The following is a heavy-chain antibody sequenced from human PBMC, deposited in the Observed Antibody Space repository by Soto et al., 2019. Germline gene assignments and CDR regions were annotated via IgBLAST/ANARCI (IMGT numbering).Heavy chain of an antibody. CDR1: GFTFSSYW. V-gene: IGHV3-7*01. D-gene: IGHD3-3*01. Sequence: PGGSLRLSCAASGFTFSSYWMSWVRQAPGKGLEWVANIKQDGSEKYYVDYVKGRFTISRDNAKNSLYLQMNSLRAEDTAVYYCARVEFYDPLYYYYMDVWGKGPTVTVSS. J-gene: IGHJ6*03. CDR2: IKQDGSEK. CDR3: ARVEFYDPLYYYYMDV.